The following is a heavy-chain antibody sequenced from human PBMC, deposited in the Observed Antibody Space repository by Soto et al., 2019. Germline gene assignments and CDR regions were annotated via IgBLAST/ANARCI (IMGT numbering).Heavy chain of an antibody. CDR2: IIPFFGTA. V-gene: IGHV1-69*13. CDR3: VKGEYYYDSSGYYPFDY. J-gene: IGHJ4*02. Sequence: SVKVSCKASGGTFSSSAISWVRQAPGQGLEWMGGIIPFFGTANYAQKFQGRVTITADESKNTQYLQMSSLRADDTAVYYCVKGEYYYDSSGYYPFDYWGQGTLVTVSS. D-gene: IGHD3-22*01. CDR1: GGTFSSSA.